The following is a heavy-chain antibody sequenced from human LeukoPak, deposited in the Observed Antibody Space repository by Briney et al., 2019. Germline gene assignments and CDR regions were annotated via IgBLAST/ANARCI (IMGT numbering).Heavy chain of an antibody. CDR3: ARDCIAAAGLQYYGMDV. CDR1: GFTSSSYG. Sequence: GGSLRLSCAASGFTSSSYGMHWVRQAPGKGLEWVAVIWYDGSNKYYADSVKGRFTISRDNSKNTLYLQMNSLRAEDTAVYYCARDCIAAAGLQYYGMDVWGQGTTVTVSS. V-gene: IGHV3-33*01. D-gene: IGHD6-13*01. CDR2: IWYDGSNK. J-gene: IGHJ6*02.